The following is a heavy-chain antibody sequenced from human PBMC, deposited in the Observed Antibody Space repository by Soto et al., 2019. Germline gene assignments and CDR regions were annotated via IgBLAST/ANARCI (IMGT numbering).Heavy chain of an antibody. CDR3: ARDGDGRMTTNPYYYNGMDV. CDR2: IFYSGST. D-gene: IGHD4-4*01. CDR1: GGSISSGGYY. Sequence: SETLSLTCTVSGGSISSGGYYWSWIRQHPGKGLEWIGYIFYSGSTHYNPSLKSRVSISIDTSRTQLSLRLSSVTAADTAVYYCARDGDGRMTTNPYYYNGMDVWGQGTSVTVSS. J-gene: IGHJ6*02. V-gene: IGHV4-31*03.